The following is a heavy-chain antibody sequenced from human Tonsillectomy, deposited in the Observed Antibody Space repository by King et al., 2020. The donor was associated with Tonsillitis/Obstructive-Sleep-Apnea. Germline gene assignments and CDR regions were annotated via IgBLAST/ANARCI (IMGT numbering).Heavy chain of an antibody. CDR1: GYTFSGYY. D-gene: IGHD3-9*01. CDR3: ARERGDYDILTGSSYYYYMDV. Sequence: VQLVQSGAEVKKPGASVKVSCKASGYTFSGYYMHWVRQAPGQGLEWMGRINPNSGGTNYAQKSQGRVTMTRDTSISTAYMELSRLRSDDTAVYNCARERGDYDILTGSSYYYYMDVWGKGTTVTVSS. CDR2: INPNSGGT. V-gene: IGHV1-2*06. J-gene: IGHJ6*03.